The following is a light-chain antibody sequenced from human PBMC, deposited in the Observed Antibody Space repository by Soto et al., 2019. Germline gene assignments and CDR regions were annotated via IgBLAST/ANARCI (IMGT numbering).Light chain of an antibody. CDR1: QSVSSSY. CDR2: GAS. J-gene: IGKJ1*01. CDR3: QQYGSSPTWT. V-gene: IGKV3-20*01. Sequence: EIVLTQSPGTLSLSPGQRATLSCRASQSVSSSYLARYQQKPGQAPRLLIYGASSRATGISDRFSGSGSGTDFTLTISRLEPEDFAVYYCQQYGSSPTWTFGQGTKV.